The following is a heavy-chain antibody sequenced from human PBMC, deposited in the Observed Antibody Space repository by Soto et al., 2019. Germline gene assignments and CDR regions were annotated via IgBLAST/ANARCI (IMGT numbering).Heavy chain of an antibody. CDR1: GYTFTSYG. Sequence: QVHLVQSGAEVKKPGASVKVSCKCSGYTFTSYGITWVRQAPGQGLEWMGWISAHNDNTDYAQKLQGRVTVTREKYTSTAYMELRSLRSDDTAVYYCARGRYGDYWGQGALVTVSS. J-gene: IGHJ4*02. CDR2: ISAHNDNT. CDR3: ARGRYGDY. D-gene: IGHD1-1*01. V-gene: IGHV1-18*01.